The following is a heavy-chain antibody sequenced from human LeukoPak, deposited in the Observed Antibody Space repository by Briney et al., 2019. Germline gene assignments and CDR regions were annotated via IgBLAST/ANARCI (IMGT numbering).Heavy chain of an antibody. CDR3: SRESGAFSPFGY. D-gene: IGHD1-26*01. Sequence: SGTLSLTCGVSGGSISSTNWYSWVRQPPGQGLEWIGEIALSGLTNYNPSLKSRVTMSLERFKNLLSLSLTSVTAADTAVYYCSRESGAFSPFGYWGQGTLVTVTS. V-gene: IGHV4-4*02. CDR1: GGSISSTNW. J-gene: IGHJ4*02. CDR2: IALSGLT.